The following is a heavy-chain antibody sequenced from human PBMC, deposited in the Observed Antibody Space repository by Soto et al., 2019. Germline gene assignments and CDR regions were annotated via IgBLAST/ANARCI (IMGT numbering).Heavy chain of an antibody. J-gene: IGHJ6*02. D-gene: IGHD1-26*01. CDR2: ISSRGSTI. V-gene: IGHV3-11*01. Sequence: QVQLAESGGGLVKPGGSLRLSCAASGFTFSDYYMSWIRQAPGKGLEWVSYISSRGSTIYYADSVKGRFTISRDNAKNTLELQMKSLRAEDTAVYYCARDKFRGVFSGSYPPALATDYGMDVWGQGTTVTVSS. CDR3: ARDKFRGVFSGSYPPALATDYGMDV. CDR1: GFTFSDYY.